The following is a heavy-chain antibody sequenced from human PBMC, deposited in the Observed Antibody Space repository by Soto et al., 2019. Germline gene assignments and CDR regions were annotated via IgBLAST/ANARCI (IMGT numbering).Heavy chain of an antibody. V-gene: IGHV1-69*13. CDR3: ARDPQVVVKRRRLGYYGMDV. CDR1: GGTFSSYA. D-gene: IGHD3-22*01. Sequence: SVKVSCKASGGTFSSYAISWVRQAPGQGLEWMGGIIPIFGTANYAQKFQGRVTITADESTSTAYMELSSLRSEDTAVYYCARDPQVVVKRRRLGYYGMDVWGQGTTVTVSS. CDR2: IIPIFGTA. J-gene: IGHJ6*02.